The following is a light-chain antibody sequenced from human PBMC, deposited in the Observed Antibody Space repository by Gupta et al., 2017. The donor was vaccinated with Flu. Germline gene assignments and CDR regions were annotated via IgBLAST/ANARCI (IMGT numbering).Light chain of an antibody. Sequence: VLTQSPGTLSLSPGERATLSCRASQSVSSSYLAWYQQKPGQAPRLLIYGSSSRATGIPDRFSGSGSGTDFTLTISRLEPEDFAVYYCQQYGSPGTFGQGTKLEIK. J-gene: IGKJ2*01. CDR2: GSS. CDR1: QSVSSSY. CDR3: QQYGSPGT. V-gene: IGKV3-20*01.